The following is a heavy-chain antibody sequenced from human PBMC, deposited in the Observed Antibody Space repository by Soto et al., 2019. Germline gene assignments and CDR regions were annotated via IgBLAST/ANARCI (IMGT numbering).Heavy chain of an antibody. CDR1: GYTFINYD. J-gene: IGHJ4*02. CDR3: ARSRGGTGVHFDY. V-gene: IGHV1-8*01. CDR2: MNPDSGDT. D-gene: IGHD7-27*01. Sequence: QVQLVQSGDEVKEPGASVKVSCKASGYTFINYDINWVRQATGQGPEWMGWMNPDSGDTGYVPNFQGRVTMTRSTSISTAYMELSDLRYEDTAVYYCARSRGGTGVHFDYWGQGTLVTVSS.